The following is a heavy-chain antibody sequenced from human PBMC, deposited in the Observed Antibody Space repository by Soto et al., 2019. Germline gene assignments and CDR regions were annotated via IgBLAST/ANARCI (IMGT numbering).Heavy chain of an antibody. J-gene: IGHJ4*02. CDR2: IYYSGST. D-gene: IGHD6-19*01. CDR3: ARRKAVACTPYSFDY. V-gene: IGHV4-39*01. Sequence: QLQLQESGPGLVKPSETLSLTCTVSGGSISSSSYYWGWIRQPPGKGLEWIGRIYYSGSTYYNPSLKSRVSLSVDTSKNQFSLMLSSVTAADTAVYYCARRKAVACTPYSFDYWGQGTLVTVSS. CDR1: GGSISSSSYY.